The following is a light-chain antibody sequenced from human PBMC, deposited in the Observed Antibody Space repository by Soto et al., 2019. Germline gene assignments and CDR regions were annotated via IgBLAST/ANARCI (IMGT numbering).Light chain of an antibody. CDR2: GAS. J-gene: IGKJ4*01. CDR1: QSVSSSY. Sequence: EIVMTQSPSSLSVSPGEWATLSCRASQSVSSSYLAWYQQKPGQAPRLLIIGASERVTTIPDRFSGSGSGTDFALTISSLEPEDFAVYYCQHYGGKPRLTFGGGTKVDIK. V-gene: IGKV3-20*01. CDR3: QHYGGKPRLT.